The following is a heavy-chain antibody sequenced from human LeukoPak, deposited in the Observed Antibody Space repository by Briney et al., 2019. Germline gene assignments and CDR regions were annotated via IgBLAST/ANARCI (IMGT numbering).Heavy chain of an antibody. CDR2: IKSKTDGGTT. J-gene: IGHJ4*02. D-gene: IGHD2-15*01. CDR1: GFTFSTYG. Sequence: GGSLRLSCAASGFTFSTYGMHWVRQAPGKGLEWVGRIKSKTDGGTTDYAAPVKGRFTISRDDSKNTLYLQMNSLKTEDTAVYYCTTVIVVVAGLDYWGQGTLVTVSS. CDR3: TTVIVVVAGLDY. V-gene: IGHV3-15*01.